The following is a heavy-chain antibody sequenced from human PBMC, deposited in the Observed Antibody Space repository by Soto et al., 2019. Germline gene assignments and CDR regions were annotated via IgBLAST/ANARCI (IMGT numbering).Heavy chain of an antibody. Sequence: QVHLVQSGAEVKKPGASVKVSCKASDYTFTSYGITWVRQAPGQGLEWMGWISAYNENTNYAQKFQGRVTMTTDTSTSTAYMELRSLRSDDTAIYYCERDRVGATTYFDYWGQGTLVTVSS. J-gene: IGHJ4*02. CDR3: ERDRVGATTYFDY. CDR2: ISAYNENT. CDR1: DYTFTSYG. D-gene: IGHD1-26*01. V-gene: IGHV1-18*01.